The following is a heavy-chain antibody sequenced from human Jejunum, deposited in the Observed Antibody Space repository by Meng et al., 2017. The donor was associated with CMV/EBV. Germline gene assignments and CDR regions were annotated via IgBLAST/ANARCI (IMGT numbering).Heavy chain of an antibody. CDR3: TSAEHGYSYASRFDY. D-gene: IGHD5-18*01. CDR1: GFTFSDFA. Sequence: GHFVEAGAALFQPWGSLKLSCQASGFTFSDFAVHWFRQASGKGLEWIGRIRIKPSDYATTYAASVKGRFTISRDDSKKTAYLQMNSLKTEDTAVYYCTSAEHGYSYASRFDYWGQGTLVTVSS. J-gene: IGHJ4*02. CDR2: IRIKPSDYAT. V-gene: IGHV3-73*01.